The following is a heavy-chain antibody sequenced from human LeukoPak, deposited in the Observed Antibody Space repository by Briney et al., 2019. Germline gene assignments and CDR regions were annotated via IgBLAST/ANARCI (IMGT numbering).Heavy chain of an antibody. CDR1: GGFISSYY. D-gene: IGHD3-22*01. CDR3: ARGLGMGHDSSGSDWFDS. V-gene: IGHV4-59*01. Sequence: SETLSLTCTVSGGFISSYYWSWLRQPPGKGGEWSGYIYYSGSTNYNPSLKRRVTISVDKSKNHLSLKFTSVTAADTAVYYCARGLGMGHDSSGSDWFDSWGQGTLVTVSS. J-gene: IGHJ5*01. CDR2: IYYSGST.